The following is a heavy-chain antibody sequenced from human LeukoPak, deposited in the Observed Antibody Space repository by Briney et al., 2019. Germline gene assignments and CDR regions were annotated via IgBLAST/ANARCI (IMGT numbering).Heavy chain of an antibody. CDR2: ISGSGGST. D-gene: IGHD4-17*01. CDR1: GFTFSSYA. Sequence: GGSLRLSCAASGFTFSSYAMSWVRQAPGKGLEWVSAISGSGGSTYYADSVEGRFTISRDNSKNTLYLQMNSLRAEDTAVYYCAKSIDSGDYGDSDVFDYWGQGTLVTVSS. CDR3: AKSIDSGDYGDSDVFDY. V-gene: IGHV3-23*01. J-gene: IGHJ4*02.